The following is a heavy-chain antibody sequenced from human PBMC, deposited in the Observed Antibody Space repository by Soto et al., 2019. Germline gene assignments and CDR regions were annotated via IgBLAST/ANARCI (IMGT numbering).Heavy chain of an antibody. CDR1: GGSISSGGYY. D-gene: IGHD3-16*01. CDR2: IYYSGST. V-gene: IGHV4-31*03. Sequence: PSETLSLTCTVSGGSISSGGYYWSWIRQHPGKGLEWIGYIYYSGSTYYNPSLKSRVTISVDTSKNQFSLKLSSVTAADTAVYYCARWGYYYYGMDVWGQGTTVTVSS. J-gene: IGHJ6*02. CDR3: ARWGYYYYGMDV.